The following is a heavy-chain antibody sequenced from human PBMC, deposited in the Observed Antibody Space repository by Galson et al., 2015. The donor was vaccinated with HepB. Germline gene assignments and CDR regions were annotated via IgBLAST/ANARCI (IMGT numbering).Heavy chain of an antibody. J-gene: IGHJ4*02. Sequence: SLRLSCAASGFTFSSYGMHWVRQAPGKGLEWVAVISYDGSNKYYADSVKGRFTISRDNSKNTLYLQMNSLRAEDTAVYYCAKEVEEPKYFDYWGQGTLVTVSS. CDR1: GFTFSSYG. CDR2: ISYDGSNK. V-gene: IGHV3-30*18. D-gene: IGHD1-26*01. CDR3: AKEVEEPKYFDY.